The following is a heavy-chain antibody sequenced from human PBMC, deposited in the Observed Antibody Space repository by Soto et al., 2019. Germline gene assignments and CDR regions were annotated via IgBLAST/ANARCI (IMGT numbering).Heavy chain of an antibody. V-gene: IGHV3-23*01. D-gene: IGHD3-10*01. Sequence: EVQLLESGGGLVQPGGSLRLSCAASGFTFSSYAMSWVRQAPGKGLEWVSAISGSGGSTYYADSVKGRFTISRDNXXNTLXXXMNSLRAXDTXVXXXXXXXXXXGGYYFDYWGQGTLVTVSS. CDR1: GFTFSSYA. J-gene: IGHJ4*02. CDR3: XXXXXXXGGYYFDY. CDR2: ISGSGGST.